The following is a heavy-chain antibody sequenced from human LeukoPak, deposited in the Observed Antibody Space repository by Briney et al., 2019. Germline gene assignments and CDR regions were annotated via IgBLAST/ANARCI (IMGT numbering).Heavy chain of an antibody. CDR3: ARVAKERVGGVYYFDY. CDR1: GFTFSDYD. CDR2: XXTAGDT. D-gene: IGHD1-1*01. V-gene: IGHV3-13*01. Sequence: PGGSLRLSCAASGFTFSDYDMHWVRQATGKGLEWVSAXXTAGDTYYTGSVKGRFTISRENAKNSLYLQMNSLRAGDSAVYYCARVAKERVGGVYYFDYWGQGTLVTVSS. J-gene: IGHJ4*02.